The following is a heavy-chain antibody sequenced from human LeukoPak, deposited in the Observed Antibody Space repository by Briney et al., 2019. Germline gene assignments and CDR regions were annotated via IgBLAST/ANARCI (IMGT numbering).Heavy chain of an antibody. CDR2: IKQDGSEK. CDR1: GFTFSTYW. D-gene: IGHD6-19*01. V-gene: IGHV3-7*01. Sequence: GGSLRLSCAASGFTFSTYWMSWVRQAPGKGLEWVANIKQDGSEKYYMDSVKGRFTISRDNAKNSLYLQMNSLRAEDTAVYYCARDQWWQFIAVAITSYFDSWGQGALVTVSS. CDR3: ARDQWWQFIAVAITSYFDS. J-gene: IGHJ4*02.